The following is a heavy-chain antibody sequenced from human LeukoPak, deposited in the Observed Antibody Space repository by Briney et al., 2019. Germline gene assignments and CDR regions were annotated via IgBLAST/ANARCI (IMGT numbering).Heavy chain of an antibody. CDR2: ITTSSTTI. CDR1: GFSFSNYE. J-gene: IGHJ5*02. Sequence: GGSLRLSCAASGFSFSNYEMNWLPQAPGKGLVGISYITTSSTTIYYAVSVRGGFTISRDNATNSLYLQMNGLRGEDTAVYYCATGPAARGHFNWFDPWGQGTLVTVSS. D-gene: IGHD5-12*01. V-gene: IGHV3-48*03. CDR3: ATGPAARGHFNWFDP.